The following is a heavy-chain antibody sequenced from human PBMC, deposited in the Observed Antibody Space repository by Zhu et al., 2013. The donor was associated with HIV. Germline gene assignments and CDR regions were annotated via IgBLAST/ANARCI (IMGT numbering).Heavy chain of an antibody. CDR2: INPNSGGT. CDR1: GYTFTDYY. CDR3: TRGGAFDF. J-gene: IGHJ4*02. Sequence: QVQLVQAGAEVKKPGASVKVSCKTSGYTFTDYYIHWVRQAPGQGLEWMGWINPNSGGTKYAQKFQGRVTMTRDTSINTAYMELSRLRSDDTALYYCTRGGAFDFWGQGTLVTVSS. V-gene: IGHV1-2*02.